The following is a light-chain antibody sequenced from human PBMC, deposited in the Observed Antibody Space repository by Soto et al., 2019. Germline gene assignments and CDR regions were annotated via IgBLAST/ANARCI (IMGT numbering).Light chain of an antibody. J-gene: IGKJ1*01. Sequence: EIVLTQSPLTLSLSPGDRATLSCRASQSVSNNYLAWYQQKPGQAPRLLIDGASNRATGIPGRFSGSGSGTDFTLTISRLEPEDFAVYYCQQYGSSGTFGQGTKVDIK. V-gene: IGKV3-20*01. CDR2: GAS. CDR3: QQYGSSGT. CDR1: QSVSNNY.